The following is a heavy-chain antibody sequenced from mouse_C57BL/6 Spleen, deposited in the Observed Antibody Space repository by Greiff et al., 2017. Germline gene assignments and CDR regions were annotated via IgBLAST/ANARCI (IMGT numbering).Heavy chain of an antibody. CDR1: GFTFSDYG. CDR2: ISSGSSTI. J-gene: IGHJ4*01. Sequence: EVMLVESGGGLVKPGGSLKLSCAASGFTFSDYGMHWVRQAPEKGLEWVAYISSGSSTIYYADTVKGRFTISRDNAKNTLFLQMTSLRSEDTAMYYCASNYGYYYAMDYWGQGTSVTVSS. D-gene: IGHD1-1*01. CDR3: ASNYGYYYAMDY. V-gene: IGHV5-17*01.